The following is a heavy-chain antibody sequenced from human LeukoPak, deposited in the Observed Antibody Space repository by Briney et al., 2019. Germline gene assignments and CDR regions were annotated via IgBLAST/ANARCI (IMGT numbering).Heavy chain of an antibody. J-gene: IGHJ4*02. Sequence: PGGSLRLSCAASGFTFSSYSMNLVRQAPGKGLEWVSSISSSSSYIYYADSVKGRFTISRDNAKNSLYLQMNSLRAEDTAVYYCARAESGSYHFDYWGQGTLVTVSS. CDR2: ISSSSSYI. CDR3: ARAESGSYHFDY. CDR1: GFTFSSYS. D-gene: IGHD1-26*01. V-gene: IGHV3-21*01.